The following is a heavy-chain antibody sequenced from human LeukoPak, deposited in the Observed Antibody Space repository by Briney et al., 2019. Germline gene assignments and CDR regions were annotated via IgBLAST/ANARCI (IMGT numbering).Heavy chain of an antibody. V-gene: IGHV3-21*04. Sequence: GGSLRLSCAASGFSFSTYSMNWVRQAPGKGLEWVSYIVGSSSNIYYADSVKGRFTISRDNAKNALYLQMNSLRADDTAVYYCARRGANSGHTFDYWGQGTLVSVSS. CDR3: ARRGANSGHTFDY. CDR2: IVGSSSNI. CDR1: GFSFSTYS. J-gene: IGHJ4*02. D-gene: IGHD5-12*01.